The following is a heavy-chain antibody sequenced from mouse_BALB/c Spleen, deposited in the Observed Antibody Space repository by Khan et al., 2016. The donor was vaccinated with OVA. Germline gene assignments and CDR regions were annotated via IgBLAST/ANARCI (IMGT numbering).Heavy chain of an antibody. CDR1: GFTFSNYA. V-gene: IGHV5-6-5*01. CDR2: ISSGDST. CDR3: ARDYWFAY. Sequence: DVKLVESGGGLVKPGGSLKLSCAASGFTFSNYAMSWVRQSPEKRLEWVASISSGDSTYYPDSVKGRFTISRDNARNSLYLQMSSLRSEDTAMYYCARDYWFAYWGQGTLVTVSA. J-gene: IGHJ3*01.